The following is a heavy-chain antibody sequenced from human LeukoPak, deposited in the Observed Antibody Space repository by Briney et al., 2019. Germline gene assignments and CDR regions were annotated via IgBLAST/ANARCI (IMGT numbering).Heavy chain of an antibody. V-gene: IGHV1-69*13. CDR3: ANREAYCSSTSCYAFDI. D-gene: IGHD2-2*01. Sequence: EASVKVSCKASGGTFSSYAISWVRQAPGQGLEWMGGIIPIFGTANYAQKFQGRVTITADESTSTAYMELSSLRSEDTAVYYCANREAYCSSTSCYAFDIWGQGTMVTVFS. J-gene: IGHJ3*02. CDR2: IIPIFGTA. CDR1: GGTFSSYA.